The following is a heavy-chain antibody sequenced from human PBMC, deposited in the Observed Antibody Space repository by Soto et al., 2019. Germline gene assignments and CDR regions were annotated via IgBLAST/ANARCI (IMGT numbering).Heavy chain of an antibody. CDR3: AADLRIDGMDV. J-gene: IGHJ6*02. CDR2: IVVGSGNT. Sequence: ASVKVSCKASGCTFTSSAVQWVRQARGQRLEWIGWIVVGSGNTNYAQKFQERVTITRDMSTSTAYMELSSLRSEDTAVYYCAADLRIDGMDVWGQGTTVTVSS. D-gene: IGHD2-15*01. V-gene: IGHV1-58*01. CDR1: GCTFTSSA.